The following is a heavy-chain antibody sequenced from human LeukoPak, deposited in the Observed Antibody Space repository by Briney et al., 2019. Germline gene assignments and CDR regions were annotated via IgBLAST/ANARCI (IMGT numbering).Heavy chain of an antibody. Sequence: SETLSLTCAVYGGSFSNYYWSWIRQPPGKGLEWLGEINHSGTTHYNPSLKSRVTISLDTSKNQFSLNLSSVTAADTAVYYCARGREYLGSWGQGTLVTVSS. CDR2: INHSGTT. V-gene: IGHV4-34*01. CDR3: ARGREYLGS. CDR1: GGSFSNYY. J-gene: IGHJ4*02.